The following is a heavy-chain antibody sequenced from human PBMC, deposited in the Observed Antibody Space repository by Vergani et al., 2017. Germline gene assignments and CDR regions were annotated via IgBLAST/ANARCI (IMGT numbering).Heavy chain of an antibody. CDR2: IKKDGIDK. Sequence: LQLVESGGGLVQPGGSLRLSCAASGFPFSTYGMHWVRQAPGKGLEWVAFIKKDGIDKFYADSVRGRFTISRDISNNTLYLEMNSLSAEDTALYHCVKAHPVFDQWGRGTLVSVS. J-gene: IGHJ4*02. CDR3: VKAHPVFDQ. V-gene: IGHV3-30*02. CDR1: GFPFSTYG.